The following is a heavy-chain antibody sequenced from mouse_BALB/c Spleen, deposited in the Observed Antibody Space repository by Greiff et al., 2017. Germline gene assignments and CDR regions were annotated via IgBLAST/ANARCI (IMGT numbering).Heavy chain of an antibody. CDR1: GYSFTGYF. J-gene: IGHJ2*01. V-gene: IGHV1-20*02. CDR2: INPYNGDT. D-gene: IGHD2-1*01. CDR3: ARGDGNYFDY. Sequence: VQLKQSGPELVKPGASVKISCKASGYSFTGYFMNWVMQSHGKSLEWIGRINPYNGDTFYNQKFKGKATLTVDKSSSTAHMELRSLASEDSAVYYCARGDGNYFDYWGQGTTLTVSS.